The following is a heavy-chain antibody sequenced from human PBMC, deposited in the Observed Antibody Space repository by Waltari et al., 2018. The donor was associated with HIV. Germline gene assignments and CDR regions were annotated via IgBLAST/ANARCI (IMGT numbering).Heavy chain of an antibody. CDR1: GFTLTSLW. J-gene: IGHJ4*02. D-gene: IGHD3-10*01. CDR3: TSEEDYGSGSHFDY. CDR2: IKTKGDGGAT. Sequence: EVPLVDSGGDLLKQVGCLRLSCAASGFTLTSLWMRWVRQAPGKGLEWVCRIKTKGDGGATDYAAAVKGRFTISRDDSKNTVYLQMNSLKIEDTAVYYCTSEEDYGSGSHFDYWGQGTLVTVSS. V-gene: IGHV3-15*01.